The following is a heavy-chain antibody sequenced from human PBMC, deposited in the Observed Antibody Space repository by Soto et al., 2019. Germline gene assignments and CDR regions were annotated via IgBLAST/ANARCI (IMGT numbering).Heavy chain of an antibody. V-gene: IGHV5-51*01. D-gene: IGHD6-19*01. CDR1: GYGFTSYW. Sequence: GASLKISCKGSGYGFTSYWVAWVRQMPGKGLEWMGIIHPGDSDTRYSPSFQGQVTISADKSISTAYLQWSSLKASDTAVYYCARDSSIAVAGSDYWGQGTLVTVSS. CDR2: IHPGDSDT. CDR3: ARDSSIAVAGSDY. J-gene: IGHJ4*02.